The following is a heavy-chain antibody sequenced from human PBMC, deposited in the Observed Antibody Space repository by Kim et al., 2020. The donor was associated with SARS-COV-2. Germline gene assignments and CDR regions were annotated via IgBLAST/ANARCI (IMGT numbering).Heavy chain of an antibody. J-gene: IGHJ4*02. Sequence: ADSVKGRFTISRDNAKNSLYLQMNSLRAEATAVYYCAREKSSGYYVSFDYWGQGTLVTVSS. D-gene: IGHD3-22*01. CDR3: AREKSSGYYVSFDY. V-gene: IGHV3-11*06.